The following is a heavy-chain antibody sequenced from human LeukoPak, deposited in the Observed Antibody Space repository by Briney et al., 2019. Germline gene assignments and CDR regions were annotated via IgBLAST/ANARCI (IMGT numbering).Heavy chain of an antibody. CDR3: ARVNVCPRCHFDY. V-gene: IGHV3-74*01. Sequence: GGSLRLSCAASGFTFSSYWMHWVRQAPGKGLVWVSRISTDGSSATYADSVKGRFTISRDNAKNTLYLQMNSLRAEDTAVYYCARVNVCPRCHFDYWGQGTLVTVSS. J-gene: IGHJ4*02. CDR2: ISTDGSSA. CDR1: GFTFSSYW. D-gene: IGHD3-16*01.